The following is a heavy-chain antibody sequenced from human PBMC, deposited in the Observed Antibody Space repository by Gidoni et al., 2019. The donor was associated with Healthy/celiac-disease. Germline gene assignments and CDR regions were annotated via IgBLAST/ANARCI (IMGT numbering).Heavy chain of an antibody. CDR3: AKDMYSGSYWVPFDY. J-gene: IGHJ4*02. D-gene: IGHD1-26*01. CDR1: GFTFSSYA. Sequence: EVQLLESGGGLVQPGGSLRLSCAAPGFTFSSYAMSWVRQAPGKGLEWVSAISGSGGRTYYADSVKGRFTISRDNSKNTLYLQMNSLRAEDTAVYYCAKDMYSGSYWVPFDYWGQGTLVTVSS. CDR2: ISGSGGRT. V-gene: IGHV3-23*01.